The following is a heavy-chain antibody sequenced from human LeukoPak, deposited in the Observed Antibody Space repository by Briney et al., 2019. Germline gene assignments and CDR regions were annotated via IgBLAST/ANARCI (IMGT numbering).Heavy chain of an antibody. CDR1: GFTFNDYA. CDR3: AKAEPPLIPGFYYYHYGLIV. CDR2: ISGGGGTT. Sequence: PGGSLRLSCAVSGFTFNDYAMHWVRQAAGKGLEWVCLISGGGGTTYYVDSMRGGFTIARDTSKKSLYMQTNCTITDETALYYCAKAEPPLIPGFYYYHYGLIVRAREPRSPSP. D-gene: IGHD1-26*01. V-gene: IGHV3-43*02. J-gene: IGHJ6*02.